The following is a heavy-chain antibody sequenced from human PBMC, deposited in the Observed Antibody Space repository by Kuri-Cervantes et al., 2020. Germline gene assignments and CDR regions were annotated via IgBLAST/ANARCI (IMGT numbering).Heavy chain of an antibody. CDR2: IYHSGST. D-gene: IGHD6-19*01. J-gene: IGHJ3*02. CDR3: ARDQRAVAGDEAFDI. Sequence: GSLRLSCAVSGGSISSSNWWSWVRQPPGKGLEWIGEIYHSGSTNYNPSLKSRVTISVDKSKNQFPLKLSSVTAADTAVYYCARDQRAVAGDEAFDIWGQGTMVTVSS. CDR1: GGSISSSNW. V-gene: IGHV4-4*02.